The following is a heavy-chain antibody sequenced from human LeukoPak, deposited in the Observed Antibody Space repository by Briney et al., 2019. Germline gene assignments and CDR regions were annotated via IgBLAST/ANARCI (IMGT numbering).Heavy chain of an antibody. J-gene: IGHJ4*02. D-gene: IGHD2-15*01. CDR1: GGSISSGSYY. Sequence: PSETLSLTCTVSGGSISSGSYYWSWIRQPAGKGLEWIGRIYTSGSTNYNPSLKSRVTISVDTSKNQFSLKLSSVTAADTAVYYCAREVKYCSGGSCYYFDYWGQGTLVTVSS. CDR2: IYTSGST. CDR3: AREVKYCSGGSCYYFDY. V-gene: IGHV4-61*02.